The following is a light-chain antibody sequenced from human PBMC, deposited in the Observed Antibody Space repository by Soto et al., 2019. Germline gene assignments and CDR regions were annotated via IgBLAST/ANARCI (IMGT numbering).Light chain of an antibody. CDR1: QSVSYY. J-gene: IGKJ1*01. CDR3: QQYNNWPPWM. V-gene: IGKV3D-15*01. Sequence: SQSAGALSLTPGERATLSCRASQSVSYYLAWYQQKPGQAPRLLIYDASSRATGVPDRFSGSGSGTEFTLTISSLQSEDFAVYYRQQYNNWPPWMFGQGTKVDI. CDR2: DAS.